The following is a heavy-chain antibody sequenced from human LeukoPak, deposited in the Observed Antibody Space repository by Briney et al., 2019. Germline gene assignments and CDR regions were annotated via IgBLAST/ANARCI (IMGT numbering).Heavy chain of an antibody. CDR2: ISTGGNAI. J-gene: IGHJ4*02. V-gene: IGHV3-48*01. D-gene: IGHD6-13*01. Sequence: PGGSLRLSCVASGFTFRSYWMNWVRQAPGKGLEWVSYISTGGNAIYYADSVKGRFTISRNNAKNSLYLQMNSLRAEDTAIYYCARGRSTPAAGTFDYWGQGTLVAVSS. CDR3: ARGRSTPAAGTFDY. CDR1: GFTFRSYW.